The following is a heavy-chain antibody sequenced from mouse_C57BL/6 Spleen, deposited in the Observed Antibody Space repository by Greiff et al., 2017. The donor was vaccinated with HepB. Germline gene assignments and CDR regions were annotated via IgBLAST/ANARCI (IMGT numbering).Heavy chain of an antibody. D-gene: IGHD1-1*01. Sequence: QVQLKESGPELVKPGASVKISCKASGYAFSSSWMNWVKQRPGKGLEWIGRIYPGDGDTNYNGKFTGKATLTADKSSSTAYMQLSSLTSEDSAVYFCARNLDYYGSLYAMDYWGQGTSVTVSS. CDR3: ARNLDYYGSLYAMDY. CDR2: IYPGDGDT. J-gene: IGHJ4*01. CDR1: GYAFSSSW. V-gene: IGHV1-82*01.